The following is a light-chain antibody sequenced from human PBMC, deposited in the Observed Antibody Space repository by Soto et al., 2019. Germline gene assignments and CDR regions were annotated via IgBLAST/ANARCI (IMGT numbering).Light chain of an antibody. CDR1: QGIRND. Sequence: IKMSLSLSSLSANVGDRVTITCRASQGIRNDLGWYQQKPGKAPKLLIYAASSLQSGVPSRFSGSGSGTDFTLTISSLQPDDFATYYCQHYNSYSEAFGQRSKADVK. J-gene: IGKJ1*01. CDR3: QHYNSYSEA. V-gene: IGKV1-17*01. CDR2: AAS.